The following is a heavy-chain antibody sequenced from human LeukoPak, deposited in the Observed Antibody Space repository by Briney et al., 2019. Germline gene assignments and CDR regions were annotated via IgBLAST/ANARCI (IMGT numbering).Heavy chain of an antibody. J-gene: IGHJ4*02. D-gene: IGHD3-16*02. Sequence: SVKVSCKASGGTFSSYAISWVRQAPGQGLEWMRGIIPIFGTANYAQKFQGRVTITADESTSTAYMELSSLRSEDTAVYYCASAPYDYVWGSYRYHFDYWGQGTLVTVSS. CDR3: ASAPYDYVWGSYRYHFDY. CDR1: GGTFSSYA. CDR2: IIPIFGTA. V-gene: IGHV1-69*13.